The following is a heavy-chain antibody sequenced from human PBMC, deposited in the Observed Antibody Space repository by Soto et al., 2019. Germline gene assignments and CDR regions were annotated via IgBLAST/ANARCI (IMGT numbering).Heavy chain of an antibody. J-gene: IGHJ6*02. V-gene: IGHV1-69*06. D-gene: IGHD3-3*01. CDR2: IIPIFGTA. CDR1: GGTFSSYA. CDR3: ARAPDYDFWSGWGLDV. Sequence: QVQLVQSGAEVKKPGSSVKVSCKASGGTFSSYAISWVRQAPGQGLEWMGGIIPIFGTANYAQKFQGRVTITADKSTSTAYRELSRLRSDDTAVYYCARAPDYDFWSGWGLDVWGQGTTVTVSS.